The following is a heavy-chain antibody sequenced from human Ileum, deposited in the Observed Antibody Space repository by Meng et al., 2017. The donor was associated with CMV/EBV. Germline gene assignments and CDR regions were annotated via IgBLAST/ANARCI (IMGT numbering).Heavy chain of an antibody. Sequence: ASVKVSCKASGYTFTTYGFSWVRQAPGQGLEWMGWISAYNGNTNYAQELQGRVTMTTDTSTSTAYMELRSLKSDDTAMYYCARRDGGHGGVVDYWGQGTLVTVSS. D-gene: IGHD4-23*01. CDR3: ARRDGGHGGVVDY. V-gene: IGHV1-18*01. CDR2: ISAYNGNT. J-gene: IGHJ4*02. CDR1: GYTFTTYG.